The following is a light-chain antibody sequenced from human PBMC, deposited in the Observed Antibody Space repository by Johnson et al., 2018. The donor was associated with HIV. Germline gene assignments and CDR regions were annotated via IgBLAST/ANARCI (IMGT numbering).Light chain of an antibody. V-gene: IGLV1-51*01. CDR1: SSNIGNNY. CDR2: DNN. CDR3: GTWDSRLYV. Sequence: QSVLTQPPSVSAAPGQKVTISCSGSSSNIGNNYVSWYQQFPGTAPKLLIYDNNKRPSGIPDRFSGSKSGTSATLGITGLQTGDEADYYCGTWDSRLYVFGTGTKVTVL. J-gene: IGLJ1*01.